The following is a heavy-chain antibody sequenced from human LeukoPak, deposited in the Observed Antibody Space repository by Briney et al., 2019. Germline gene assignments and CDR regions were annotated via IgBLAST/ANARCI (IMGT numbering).Heavy chain of an antibody. CDR1: GFTFSNYA. CDR2: ISDDGSNK. V-gene: IGHV3-30-3*01. J-gene: IGHJ3*01. CDR3: ATRTSGAFDF. Sequence: GSSLKLSCAASGFTFSNYAVHWVRQAPGKGLEWVALISDDGSNKYYTNSVKGRFTISRDNSKNTLYLQMNSLRAEDTAVYYCATRTSGAFDFWGQGTMVIVS.